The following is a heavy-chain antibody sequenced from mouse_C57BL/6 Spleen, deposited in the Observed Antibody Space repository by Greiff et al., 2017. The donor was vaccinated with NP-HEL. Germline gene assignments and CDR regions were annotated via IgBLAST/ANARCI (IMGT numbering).Heavy chain of an antibody. Sequence: DVKLVESGGGLVKPGGSLKLSCAASGFTFSDYGMHWVRQAPEKGLEWVAYISSGSSTIYYADTVKGRFTISRDNAKNTLFLQMTSLRSEDTAMYYCARRQVYDYDGYYFDYWGQGTTLTVSS. D-gene: IGHD2-4*01. CDR1: GFTFSDYG. CDR3: ARRQVYDYDGYYFDY. V-gene: IGHV5-17*01. J-gene: IGHJ2*01. CDR2: ISSGSSTI.